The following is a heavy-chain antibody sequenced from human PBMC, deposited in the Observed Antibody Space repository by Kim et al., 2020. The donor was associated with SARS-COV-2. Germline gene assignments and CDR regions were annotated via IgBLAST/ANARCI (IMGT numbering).Heavy chain of an antibody. CDR1: GYDFDGYW. Sequence: GESLKISCQASGYDFDGYWIGWVRQMPGKGLEWMGIINPDNSYTKYSPAFQGQVTISAEKSFRIAYLQWNSLEASDTAMYFCARQKDASGWSAAPDYWGQGTLVTVSS. D-gene: IGHD6-19*01. V-gene: IGHV5-51*01. CDR3: ARQKDASGWSAAPDY. CDR2: INPDNSYT. J-gene: IGHJ4*02.